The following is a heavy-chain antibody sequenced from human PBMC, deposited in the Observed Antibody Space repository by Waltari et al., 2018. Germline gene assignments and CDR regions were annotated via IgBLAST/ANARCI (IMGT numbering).Heavy chain of an antibody. CDR2: ISPYNGDT. D-gene: IGHD6-19*01. Sequence: QAQLVQSGPEVKKPGASVRLSCKAFGYWFINYGIGWVRQAPGQGLEWMGWISPYNGDTNYAQNLQGRVTVTADTSTGTAHMDLRSLKSEDTAVYYCVRESSGWFAMDVWGQGTTVTVSS. J-gene: IGHJ6*02. V-gene: IGHV1-18*04. CDR3: VRESSGWFAMDV. CDR1: GYWFINYG.